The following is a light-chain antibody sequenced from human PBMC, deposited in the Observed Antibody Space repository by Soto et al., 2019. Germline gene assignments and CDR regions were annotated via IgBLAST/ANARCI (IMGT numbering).Light chain of an antibody. CDR1: QGISKW. V-gene: IGKV1-12*01. CDR2: TAT. CDR3: QQANSFPWT. J-gene: IGKJ1*01. Sequence: DLQMTQSPSSVSASVGDRVTITCRASQGISKWLAWYQQKPGKAPKLLIYTATNLQSGVPSRFSGSGSGTDFTLTISCLQPEDFATYYCQQANSFPWTFGQGTKVEIK.